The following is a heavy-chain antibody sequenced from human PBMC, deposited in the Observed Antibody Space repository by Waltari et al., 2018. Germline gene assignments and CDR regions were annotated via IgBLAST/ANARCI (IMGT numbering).Heavy chain of an antibody. CDR3: ARGSRFLAWTWSDPRYNWFDP. V-gene: IGHV4-59*12. CDR1: GGSISSYY. CDR2: IYYSGST. Sequence: QVQLQESGPGLVKPSETLSLTCTVSGGSISSYYWSWIRRPQGKGLEWIGYIYYSGSTNYNPSLKSRVTISVDTSKNQFSLKLSSVTAADTAVYYCARGSRFLAWTWSDPRYNWFDPWGQGTLVTVSS. D-gene: IGHD3-3*01. J-gene: IGHJ5*02.